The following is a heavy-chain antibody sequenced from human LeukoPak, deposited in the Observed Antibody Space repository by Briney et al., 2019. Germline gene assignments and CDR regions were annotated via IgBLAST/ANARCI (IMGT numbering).Heavy chain of an antibody. D-gene: IGHD1-26*01. J-gene: IGHJ4*02. Sequence: GGSLRLSCAASGFTFSSFEMNWVRQAPGKGLEWVSYISITGITTYYADSVKGRFTISRDNSKNTLYLQMNSLRAEDTAVYYCAGWELLQNFDYWGQGTLVTVSS. CDR3: AGWELLQNFDY. CDR2: ISITGITT. V-gene: IGHV3-48*03. CDR1: GFTFSSFE.